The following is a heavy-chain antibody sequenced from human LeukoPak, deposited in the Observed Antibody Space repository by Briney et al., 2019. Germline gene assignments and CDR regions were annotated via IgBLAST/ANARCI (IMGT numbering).Heavy chain of an antibody. CDR2: IYYSGST. J-gene: IGHJ6*03. CDR3: ARENPYYYYMDV. V-gene: IGHV4-59*01. CDR1: GGSISSYY. Sequence: SETLSLTCTVSGGSISSYYWSWIRQPPGKGLEWIGYIYYSGSTNYNPSLKSRVTISVDTSKNQFSLKLSSVTAADTAVYYCARENPYYYYMDVWGKGTTVTVSS.